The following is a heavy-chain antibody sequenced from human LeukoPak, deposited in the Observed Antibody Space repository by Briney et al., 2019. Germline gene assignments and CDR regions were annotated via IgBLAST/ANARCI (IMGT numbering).Heavy chain of an antibody. Sequence: PSETLSLTCTGSGGSITDQYRSWIRQPPGKALEWVGYIYYSGNTDYNPSLKSRVSIPEDTSKYQLSLPLSSVTAADTAVYYCARGGVGARYTYFDTWGQGILIPVS. V-gene: IGHV4-59*11. CDR3: ARGGVGARYTYFDT. D-gene: IGHD1-26*01. CDR2: IYYSGNT. J-gene: IGHJ4*02. CDR1: GGSITDQY.